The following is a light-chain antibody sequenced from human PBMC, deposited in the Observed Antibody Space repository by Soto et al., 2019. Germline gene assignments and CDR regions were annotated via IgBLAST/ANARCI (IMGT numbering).Light chain of an antibody. CDR2: AAS. V-gene: IGKV3-20*01. Sequence: EIVLTQSPGTLSLSPGERATLSCRASQSISSSYLAWYQQKPGQAPRLLIYAASSRATGIPDTFSGSGSGTDFTLTISRLEPEDFAVYYCQQYCSSSYTFGQGTQLEIK. CDR1: QSISSSY. CDR3: QQYCSSSYT. J-gene: IGKJ2*01.